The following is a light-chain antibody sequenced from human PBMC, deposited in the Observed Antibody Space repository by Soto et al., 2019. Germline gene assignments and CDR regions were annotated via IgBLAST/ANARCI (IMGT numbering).Light chain of an antibody. J-gene: IGKJ4*01. Sequence: AIQLTQSPSSLSASVGDRVTITCRASQGISSGLAWYQQQPGKAPKLLIYDASSLGRGVPSRFSGSGSGTDFTLTISSLQPEDFATYYCQQFNNYPLTVGGGTKVEIK. CDR1: QGISSG. CDR2: DAS. CDR3: QQFNNYPLT. V-gene: IGKV1D-13*01.